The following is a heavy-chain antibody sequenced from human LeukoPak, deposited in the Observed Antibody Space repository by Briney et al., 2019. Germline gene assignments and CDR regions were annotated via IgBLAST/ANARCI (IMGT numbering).Heavy chain of an antibody. D-gene: IGHD3-22*01. CDR3: ATATYYYDSSGYFFDY. Sequence: ASVKVSCKVSGYTLTELSMRWVRQAPGKGLEWMGGFDPEDGETIYAQKFQGRVTMTEDTSTDTAYMELSSLRSEDTAVYYCATATYYYDSSGYFFDYWGQGTLVTVSS. CDR2: FDPEDGET. CDR1: GYTLTELS. J-gene: IGHJ4*02. V-gene: IGHV1-24*01.